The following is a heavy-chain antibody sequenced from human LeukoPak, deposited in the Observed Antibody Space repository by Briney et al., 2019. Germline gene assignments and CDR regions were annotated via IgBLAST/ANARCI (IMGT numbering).Heavy chain of an antibody. CDR3: ARGKKSPMVRGVYYFDY. CDR1: GYTFTSYG. J-gene: IGHJ4*02. D-gene: IGHD3-10*01. V-gene: IGHV1-18*01. Sequence: ASVKVSCKASGYTFTSYGISWVRQAPGQGLEWMGWISACNGNTNYAQKLQGRVTMTTDTSTSTAYMELRSLRSDDTAVYYCARGKKSPMVRGVYYFDYWGQGTLVTVSS. CDR2: ISACNGNT.